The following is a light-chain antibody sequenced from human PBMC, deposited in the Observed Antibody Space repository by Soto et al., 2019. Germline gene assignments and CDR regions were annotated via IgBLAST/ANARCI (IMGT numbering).Light chain of an antibody. CDR3: QHDNSYSEA. CDR2: KAS. V-gene: IGKV1-5*03. J-gene: IGKJ1*01. Sequence: DVQMTQNPSTLSGSVGDRVTITCRASQTISSWLAWYQQKPGKAPKLLIYKASTLKSGVPSRFSGSGSGTEFTLTISSLQPDDFATYYCQHDNSYSEAFGQGTKVDIK. CDR1: QTISSW.